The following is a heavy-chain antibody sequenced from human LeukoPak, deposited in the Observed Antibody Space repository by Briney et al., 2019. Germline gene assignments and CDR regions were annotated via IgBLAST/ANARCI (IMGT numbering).Heavy chain of an antibody. CDR1: GFTFSNAW. J-gene: IGHJ4*02. D-gene: IGHD6-13*01. Sequence: GGSLRLSCAASGFTFSNAWMTWVRQAPGKGLEWIARIKSKSNGGTIDYAAPVKGRFTISRDDSKDTLYLQMNSLKIEDAAVYYRTTVGCSWNFDYWGQGTLLTVSS. V-gene: IGHV3-15*01. CDR3: TTVGCSWNFDY. CDR2: IKSKSNGGTI.